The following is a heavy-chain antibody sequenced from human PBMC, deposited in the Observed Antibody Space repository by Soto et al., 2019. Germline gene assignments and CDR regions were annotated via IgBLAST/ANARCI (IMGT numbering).Heavy chain of an antibody. CDR1: GFTFSDYA. D-gene: IGHD6-13*01. J-gene: IGHJ6*02. Sequence: GGSLRLSCAVSGFTFSDYAMTWVRQAPGKGLEWVSGISSSGGNTYYADSVKGRFTITRDNSKNTLSLQMDSLRAEDTAVYYCAKNGASSKTWYMWYYALDVWGQGTTVTVSS. CDR3: AKNGASSKTWYMWYYALDV. CDR2: ISSSGGNT. V-gene: IGHV3-23*01.